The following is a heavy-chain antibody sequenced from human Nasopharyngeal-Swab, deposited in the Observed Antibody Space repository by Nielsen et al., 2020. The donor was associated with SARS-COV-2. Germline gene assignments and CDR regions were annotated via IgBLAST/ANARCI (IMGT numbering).Heavy chain of an antibody. Sequence: SVKVSCKASGYTFSSYGISWVRQAPGQGLEWMGWISTYNGDTNYGQKFQGRVTMTTDTATNTAYMELRSLRSDDTAVYHCARDLFVWGSYRNFDYWGQGTRVTVSS. CDR2: ISTYNGDT. CDR1: GYTFSSYG. J-gene: IGHJ4*02. D-gene: IGHD3-16*02. CDR3: ARDLFVWGSYRNFDY. V-gene: IGHV1-18*04.